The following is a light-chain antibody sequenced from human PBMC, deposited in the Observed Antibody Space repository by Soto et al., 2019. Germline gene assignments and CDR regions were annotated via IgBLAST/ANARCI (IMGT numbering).Light chain of an antibody. Sequence: QSVLTQPASVSGSPGQSITISCTGTSSVVGGYNYVSWYQQYPGKAPKLMIYDVSNRPSGVSIRFSGSKSGNTASLTISGLQAEDEADYYCSSYTSSSTYVFGTGTKVTVL. CDR2: DVS. CDR3: SSYTSSSTYV. V-gene: IGLV2-14*03. J-gene: IGLJ1*01. CDR1: SSVVGGYNY.